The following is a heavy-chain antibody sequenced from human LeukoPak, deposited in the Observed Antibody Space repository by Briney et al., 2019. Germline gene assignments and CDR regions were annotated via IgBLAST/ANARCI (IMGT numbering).Heavy chain of an antibody. J-gene: IGHJ5*02. CDR2: IYYSGST. V-gene: IGHV4-59*01. D-gene: IGHD6-13*01. CDR3: AREDSSSWNNWFDP. Sequence: SETLSLTCTVSGGPISSYYWSWIRQPPGKGLEWIGYIYYSGSTNYNPSLKSRVTISVDTSKNQFSLKLSSVTAADTAVYYCAREDSSSWNNWFDPWGQGTLVTVSS. CDR1: GGPISSYY.